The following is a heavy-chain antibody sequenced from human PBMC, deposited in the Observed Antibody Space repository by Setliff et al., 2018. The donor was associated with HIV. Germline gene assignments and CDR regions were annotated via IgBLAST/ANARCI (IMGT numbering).Heavy chain of an antibody. CDR2: ISAGNGNT. V-gene: IGHV1-3*01. CDR1: GYTFTSYA. CDR3: ARSGLVYDDVLTGPPTDY. Sequence: GASVKVSCKASGYTFTSYAMHWVRQAPGQRLEWMGWISAGNGNTKYSQKLQGRVTITRDISASTAYMELSSLRSEDTAVYYCARSGLVYDDVLTGPPTDYWGQGTLVTVSS. J-gene: IGHJ4*02. D-gene: IGHD3-9*01.